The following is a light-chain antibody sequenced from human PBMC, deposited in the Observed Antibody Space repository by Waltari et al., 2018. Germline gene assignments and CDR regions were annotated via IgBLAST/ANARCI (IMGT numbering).Light chain of an antibody. V-gene: IGLV2-14*01. Sequence: QSGLTHPASVSASPGESITISFTGTSGDIGGSDFVSWYQHHPGRAPKVLIFDANHRPSGISDRFTGSKSGNTASLTISELQPEDDADYYCRSHSTNNIVLFGGGTKVTVL. CDR2: DAN. CDR3: RSHSTNNIVL. J-gene: IGLJ2*01. CDR1: SGDIGGSDF.